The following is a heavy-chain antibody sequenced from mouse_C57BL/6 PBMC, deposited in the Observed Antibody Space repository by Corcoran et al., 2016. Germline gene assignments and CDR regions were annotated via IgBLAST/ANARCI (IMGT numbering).Heavy chain of an antibody. D-gene: IGHD2-1*01. V-gene: IGHV9-3*01. J-gene: IGHJ3*01. Sequence: QIQLVQSGPELKKPGETVQTSCKDSGYTLTTYGMSWVKQAPGKVIKGMGWRNTYSGVPTYADDFKGRFAFSLETYATTAYLQINNLKNEDTATYFCVRYYYGNPPWFSYWGQGTLVTVSA. CDR3: VRYYYGNPPWFSY. CDR1: GYTLTTYG. CDR2: RNTYSGVP.